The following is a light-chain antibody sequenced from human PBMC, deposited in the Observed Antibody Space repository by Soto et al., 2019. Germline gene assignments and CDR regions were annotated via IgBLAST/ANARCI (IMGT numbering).Light chain of an antibody. V-gene: IGKV1-39*01. CDR3: QQGYSTGT. J-gene: IGKJ2*01. Sequence: DIQMTQSLSSLSASVGDRVTITCRASQSIHSYLSWYQQKPGKAPKLLIYAASSLQSGVPSRFSGSGSGTDFTLTISSLQPEDFATYYCQQGYSTGTFGQGTKLEIK. CDR2: AAS. CDR1: QSIHSY.